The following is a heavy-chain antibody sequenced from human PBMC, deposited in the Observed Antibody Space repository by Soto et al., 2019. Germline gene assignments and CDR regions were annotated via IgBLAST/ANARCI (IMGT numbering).Heavy chain of an antibody. CDR1: GGSISSYY. D-gene: IGHD3-22*01. Sequence: PSETLSLTCTVSGGSISSYYWSWIRQPPGKGLEWIGNIYYTGSTNYNPSLKTRVTISVDTSKNQFSLKLTSVSAADTAVYYCALRSMAVVPEYWGQGTLVTVSS. CDR2: IYYTGST. J-gene: IGHJ4*02. V-gene: IGHV4-59*01. CDR3: ALRSMAVVPEY.